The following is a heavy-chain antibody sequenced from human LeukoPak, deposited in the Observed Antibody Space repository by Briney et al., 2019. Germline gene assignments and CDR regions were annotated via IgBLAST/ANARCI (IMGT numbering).Heavy chain of an antibody. Sequence: SSGTLSLTCSVSGGSISNYYWSWIRQSPGRGPEWIGYIYNSGSTNYNPSLKSRVTISLDTSKKQFSLKLTSVTAADTAIYYCATEYCASSSCRFDSWGQGTLVTVSS. CDR3: ATEYCASSSCRFDS. CDR2: IYNSGST. D-gene: IGHD2-2*01. V-gene: IGHV4-59*01. CDR1: GGSISNYY. J-gene: IGHJ4*02.